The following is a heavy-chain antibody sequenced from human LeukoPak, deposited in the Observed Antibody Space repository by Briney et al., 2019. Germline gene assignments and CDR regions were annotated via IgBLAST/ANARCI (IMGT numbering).Heavy chain of an antibody. CDR3: ARGGPYGDYVGAFDI. CDR1: GFSFSNYG. J-gene: IGHJ3*02. D-gene: IGHD4-17*01. Sequence: GGSLRLSCAATGFSFSNYGMHWVRQAPGKGLEWVAVIWFDGSTIYYADSVKGRFTISRDNAKNSLYLQMNSLRAEDTAVYYCARGGPYGDYVGAFDIWGQGTMVTVSS. CDR2: IWFDGSTI. V-gene: IGHV3-33*01.